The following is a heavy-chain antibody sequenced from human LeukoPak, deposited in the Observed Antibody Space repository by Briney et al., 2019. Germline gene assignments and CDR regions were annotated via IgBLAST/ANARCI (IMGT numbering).Heavy chain of an antibody. V-gene: IGHV1-69*05. Sequence: SVKASCKASGGTFSSYAISWVRQAPGQGLEWMGGIIPIFGTANYAQKFQGRVTITTDESTSTAYMELSSLRSEDTAVYYCAGEILPSNAFDIWGQGTMVTVSS. CDR1: GGTFSSYA. CDR2: IIPIFGTA. CDR3: AGEILPSNAFDI. D-gene: IGHD2-15*01. J-gene: IGHJ3*02.